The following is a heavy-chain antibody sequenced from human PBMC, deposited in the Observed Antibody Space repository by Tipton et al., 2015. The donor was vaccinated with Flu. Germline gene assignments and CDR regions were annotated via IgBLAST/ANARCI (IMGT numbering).Heavy chain of an antibody. CDR2: ISGSGGST. D-gene: IGHD6-13*01. V-gene: IGHV3-23*01. J-gene: IGHJ4*02. CDR3: AKIPHIAAYFDY. Sequence: SLRLSCAASGFTFSSYAVSWVRQAPGKGLEWVSAISGSGGSTYYADSVKGRFTISRDNSKNTLYLQMNSLRAEDTAVYYCAKIPHIAAYFDYWGQGTLVTVSS. CDR1: GFTFSSYA.